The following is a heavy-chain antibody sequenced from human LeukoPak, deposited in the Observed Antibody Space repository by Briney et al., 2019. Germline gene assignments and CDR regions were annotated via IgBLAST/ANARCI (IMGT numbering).Heavy chain of an antibody. CDR1: GFTFDDYT. Sequence: GGSLRLSCAASGFTFDDYTMHWVRQAPGKGLEWVSLISWDGGSTYYADSVKGRFTISRDNSKNSLYLQMNSLRTEDTALYYCAKDRYSGYDLTDWGQGTLVTVSS. J-gene: IGHJ4*02. D-gene: IGHD5-12*01. CDR2: ISWDGGST. V-gene: IGHV3-43*01. CDR3: AKDRYSGYDLTD.